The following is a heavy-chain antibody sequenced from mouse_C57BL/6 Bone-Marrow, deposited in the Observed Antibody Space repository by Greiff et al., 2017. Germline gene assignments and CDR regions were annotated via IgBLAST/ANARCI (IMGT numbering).Heavy chain of an antibody. CDR2: ISSGGSYT. CDR1: GFTFSSYG. CDR3: ARLEGAGNAY. V-gene: IGHV5-6*01. J-gene: IGHJ3*01. D-gene: IGHD3-3*01. Sequence: EVQRVESGGDLVKPGGSLKLSCAASGFTFSSYGMSWVRQTPDKRLEWVATISSGGSYTYYPDSVKGRFTISRDNAKNTLYLQMSSLKSEDTAMYYCARLEGAGNAYWGQGTLVTVSA.